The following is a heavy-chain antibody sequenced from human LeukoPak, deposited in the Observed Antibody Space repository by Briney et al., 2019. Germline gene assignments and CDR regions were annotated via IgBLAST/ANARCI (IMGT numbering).Heavy chain of an antibody. J-gene: IGHJ4*02. CDR3: ARVSDDSGWNFDY. D-gene: IGHD6-19*01. CDR1: GGTFSSYA. V-gene: IGHV1-69*05. Sequence: SVKVSCKASGGTFSSYAISWVRQAPGQGLEWMGGIIPIFGTANYAQKFQDRVTITRETSATTAYMELSSLTTEDTAVYYCARVSDDSGWNFDYWGQGTLVTVSS. CDR2: IIPIFGTA.